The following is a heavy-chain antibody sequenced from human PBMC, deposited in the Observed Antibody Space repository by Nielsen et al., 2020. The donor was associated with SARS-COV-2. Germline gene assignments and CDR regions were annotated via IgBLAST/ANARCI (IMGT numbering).Heavy chain of an antibody. CDR3: ARDLAAIDY. Sequence: GESLKISCAASGFTFSSYSMNWVRQAPGKGLEWVSSISSSSSYTNYADSVKGRFTISRDNAKNSLYLQMNSLRAEDTAVYYCARDLAAIDYWGQGTLVTVSS. CDR1: GFTFSSYS. D-gene: IGHD6-13*01. V-gene: IGHV3-21*04. J-gene: IGHJ4*02. CDR2: ISSSSSYT.